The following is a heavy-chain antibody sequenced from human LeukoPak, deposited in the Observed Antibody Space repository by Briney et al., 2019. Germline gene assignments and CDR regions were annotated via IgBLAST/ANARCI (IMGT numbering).Heavy chain of an antibody. D-gene: IGHD2-15*01. CDR2: IWYDGSRT. Sequence: PGGSLRLSCAAFGFTFSSYGMHWVRQVPGKGLGWVAVIWYDGSRTYYADSVKGRFTISRDNSKNTLDLQMNSLRAEDTAVYYCARDRCSGGSCDSGAEYYQHWGQGTLVTVSS. CDR3: ARDRCSGGSCDSGAEYYQH. J-gene: IGHJ1*01. CDR1: GFTFSSYG. V-gene: IGHV3-33*01.